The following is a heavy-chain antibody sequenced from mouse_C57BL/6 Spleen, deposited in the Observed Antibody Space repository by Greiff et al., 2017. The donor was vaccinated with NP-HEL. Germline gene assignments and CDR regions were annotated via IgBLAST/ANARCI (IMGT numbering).Heavy chain of an antibody. CDR3: TRGDYGSPGYFDV. CDR2: ISSGGDYI. J-gene: IGHJ1*03. CDR1: GFTFSSYA. Sequence: EVQLQESGEGLVKPGGSLKLSCAASGFTFSSYAMSWVRQTPEKRLEWVAYISSGGDYIYYADTVKGRFTISRDNARNTLYLQMSSLKSEDTAMYYCTRGDYGSPGYFDVWGTGTTVTVSS. D-gene: IGHD1-1*01. V-gene: IGHV5-9-1*02.